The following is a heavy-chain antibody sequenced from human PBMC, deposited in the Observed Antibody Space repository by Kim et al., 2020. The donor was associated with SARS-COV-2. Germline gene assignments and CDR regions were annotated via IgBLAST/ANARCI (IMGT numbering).Heavy chain of an antibody. CDR1: GGSISSYY. D-gene: IGHD3-3*01. CDR3: ARAVDFWSGYYTAYYFDY. V-gene: IGHV4-4*07. CDR2: IYTSGST. J-gene: IGHJ4*02. Sequence: SETLSLTCTVSGGSISSYYWSWIRQPAGKGLEWIGRIYTSGSTNYNPSLKSRVTMSVDTSKNQFSLKLSSVTAADTAVYYCARAVDFWSGYYTAYYFDYWGQGTLVTVSS.